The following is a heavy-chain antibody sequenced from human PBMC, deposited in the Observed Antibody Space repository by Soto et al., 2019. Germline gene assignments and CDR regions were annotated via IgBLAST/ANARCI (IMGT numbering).Heavy chain of an antibody. V-gene: IGHV3-23*01. J-gene: IGHJ6*02. D-gene: IGHD2-2*01. Sequence: PGGSLRLSCAASGFTFSSYAMSWVRQAPGKGLEWVSAISGSGGSTYYADSVKGRFTISRDNSKNALYLQMNGLRAEDTAVYYCARWGVVPAAMVDLDYYGMDVWGQGTTVTVSS. CDR2: ISGSGGST. CDR1: GFTFSSYA. CDR3: ARWGVVPAAMVDLDYYGMDV.